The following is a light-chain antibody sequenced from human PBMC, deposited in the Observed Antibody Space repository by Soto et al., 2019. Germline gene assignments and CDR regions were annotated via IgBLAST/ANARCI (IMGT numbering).Light chain of an antibody. CDR3: SSYAGSNNLV. CDR1: SSDIGGYDY. CDR2: EVN. V-gene: IGLV2-8*01. J-gene: IGLJ3*02. Sequence: QSVLTQPPSASGSPGQSVTISCTGTSSDIGGYDYVSWYQQHPGKAPKLIIYEVNKRPSGVPDRCSGSKSGNTASLTVSGLQAEDEADYYCSSYAGSNNLVFAGGTKVTVL.